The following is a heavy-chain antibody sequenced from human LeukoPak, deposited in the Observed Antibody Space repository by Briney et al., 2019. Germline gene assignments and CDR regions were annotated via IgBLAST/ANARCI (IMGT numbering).Heavy chain of an antibody. CDR2: VYTSGST. D-gene: IGHD2-15*01. CDR3: ARSSCPGGSCYDNRGYFDY. Sequence: SQTLSLTCTVSGGSISSGTYYWNWIRQPAGKGLEWIGRVYTSGSTNYNPSLRSRVTISVDTSKNQFSLRLSSVTAADTALYYCARSSCPGGSCYDNRGYFDYWGQGTLVTVSS. CDR1: GGSISSGTYY. V-gene: IGHV4-61*02. J-gene: IGHJ4*02.